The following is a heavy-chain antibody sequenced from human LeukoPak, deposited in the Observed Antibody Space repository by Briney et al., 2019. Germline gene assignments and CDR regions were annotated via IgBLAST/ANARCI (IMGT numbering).Heavy chain of an antibody. CDR3: ARRAGAYSHPYDY. V-gene: IGHV3-20*04. Sequence: GGSLRLSCAASGFTFDDYAMSWVRQTPGKGLEWVSGTNWDGGRTGYADSVKGRFTISGDNAKNTLYLQMNSLRAEDTAVYYCARRAGAYSHPYDYWGQGTLVTVSS. CDR1: GFTFDDYA. CDR2: TNWDGGRT. J-gene: IGHJ4*02. D-gene: IGHD4/OR15-4a*01.